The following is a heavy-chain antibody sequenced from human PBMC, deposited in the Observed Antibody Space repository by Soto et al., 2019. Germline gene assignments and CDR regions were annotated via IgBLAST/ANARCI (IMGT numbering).Heavy chain of an antibody. CDR1: GYNVGAYY. Sequence: ASVKVSCTASGYNVGAYYTYWVRQAPGRGLARVGLMDPIAGCTDYEKSIRDTVTLTRHTSINTAYTKLTRLLSDDTPIYFCARGRDAPSQSYSPHVIDVWGQGTTVTVSS. CDR2: MDPIAGCT. CDR3: ARGRDAPSQSYSPHVIDV. V-gene: IGHV1-2*02. J-gene: IGHJ6*02. D-gene: IGHD2-15*01.